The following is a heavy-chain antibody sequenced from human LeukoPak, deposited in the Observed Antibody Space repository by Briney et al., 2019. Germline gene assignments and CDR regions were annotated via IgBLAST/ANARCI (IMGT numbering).Heavy chain of an antibody. CDR2: IYTSGST. CDR3: AREGGYSYGYYSYYYYYMDV. CDR1: AGSISSGRDY. J-gene: IGHJ6*03. V-gene: IGHV4-61*02. D-gene: IGHD5-18*01. Sequence: PSETLSLTCTVTAGSISSGRDYWSWIRKPAGKGLEWIERIYTSGSTNYYPSLKSRVTISVDTSKNQFSLKLSSVTAADTAVYYCAREGGYSYGYYSYYYYYMDVWGKGTTVTISS.